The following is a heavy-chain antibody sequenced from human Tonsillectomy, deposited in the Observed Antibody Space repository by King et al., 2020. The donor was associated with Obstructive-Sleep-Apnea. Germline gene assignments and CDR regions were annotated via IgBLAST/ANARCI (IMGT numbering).Heavy chain of an antibody. D-gene: IGHD1-26*01. J-gene: IGHJ6*02. CDR2: IYHSVST. V-gene: IGHV4-4*02. Sequence: QLQESGPGLVKPSGTLSLTCAVSGGSISSSNWWSWVRQPPGKGLEWIGEIYHSVSTNYNPSPKSRVTISVDKSKNQCSLKLSSVTAADTAVYYCARVGAYYYYYGMDVWGQGTTVTVSS. CDR1: GGSISSSNW. CDR3: ARVGAYYYYYGMDV.